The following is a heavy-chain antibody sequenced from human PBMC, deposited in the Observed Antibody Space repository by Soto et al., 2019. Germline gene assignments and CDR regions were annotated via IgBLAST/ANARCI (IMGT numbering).Heavy chain of an antibody. J-gene: IGHJ6*02. V-gene: IGHV5-51*01. CDR3: ARRATVNYYYGMDV. D-gene: IGHD5-12*01. CDR2: IYPGDSET. CDR1: GYTFSSNW. Sequence: PGESLKISCQTSGYTFSSNWIGWVRQMPGKGLEWMGVIYPGDSETRYSPSFQGQVTISADRSFSTAYLQWTSLQASDTAMYYCARRATVNYYYGMDVWGQGTTVTVSS.